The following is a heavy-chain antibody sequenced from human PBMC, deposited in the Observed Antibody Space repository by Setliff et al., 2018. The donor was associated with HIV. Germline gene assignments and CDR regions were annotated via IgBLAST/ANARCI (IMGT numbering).Heavy chain of an antibody. Sequence: SETLSLTCSVSGDSISSGSYYWSRIRLPAGKGLEWIGQIHTTGSTNYNPSLKSRVTISIDTSKNQFSLKLNSVTATDTAVYYCARHYNVNYYVRKDFDYWGQGTLVTVSS. V-gene: IGHV4-61*09. CDR3: ARHYNVNYYVRKDFDY. J-gene: IGHJ4*02. CDR1: GDSISSGSYY. D-gene: IGHD1-26*01. CDR2: IHTTGST.